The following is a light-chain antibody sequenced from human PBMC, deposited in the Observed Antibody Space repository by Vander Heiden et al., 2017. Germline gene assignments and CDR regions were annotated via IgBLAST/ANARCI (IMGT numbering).Light chain of an antibody. V-gene: IGKV3-15*01. CDR3: QQYNNWFT. J-gene: IGKJ4*01. CDR1: QSVSSN. Sequence: EIVVTQSPATLSVSPGERATLSCRASQSVSSNLAWYQQKPGQAPRLLIYGASTRATGIPARFSGSGSGTEFTLTISSLQSEDFAVYYCQQYNNWFTFGGGTKVEIK. CDR2: GAS.